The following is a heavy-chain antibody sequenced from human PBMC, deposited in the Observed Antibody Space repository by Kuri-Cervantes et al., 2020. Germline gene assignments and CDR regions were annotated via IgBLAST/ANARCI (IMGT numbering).Heavy chain of an antibody. D-gene: IGHD6-13*01. CDR1: GFTFSSYG. J-gene: IGHJ6*03. Sequence: GESLKISCAASGFTFSSYGMHWVRQAPGKGLEWVAVIWYDGSNKYYADSVKGRFTISRDNSKNTLYLQMNSLRAEDTAVYYCAREGRGSSWSGGEYYYYYMDVWGKGTTVTVSS. V-gene: IGHV3-33*08. CDR3: AREGRGSSWSGGEYYYYYMDV. CDR2: IWYDGSNK.